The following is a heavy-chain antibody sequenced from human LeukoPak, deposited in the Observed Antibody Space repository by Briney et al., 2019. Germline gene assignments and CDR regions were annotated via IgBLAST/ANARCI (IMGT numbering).Heavy chain of an antibody. Sequence: SETLSLTCTVSGGSISSGGYYWGWIRQPPGKGLEWLGTIYYSGNTYYNPSLKSRVAISVDTSKDQFSLNLNSVTAADTAIYYCARRNSGSPRRAWDYWGQGTLVTVSS. CDR3: ARRNSGSPRRAWDY. D-gene: IGHD1-26*01. J-gene: IGHJ4*02. CDR2: IYYSGNT. V-gene: IGHV4-39*01. CDR1: GGSISSGGYY.